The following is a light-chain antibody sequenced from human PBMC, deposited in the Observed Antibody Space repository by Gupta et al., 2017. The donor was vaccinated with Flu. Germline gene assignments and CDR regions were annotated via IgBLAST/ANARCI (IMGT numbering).Light chain of an antibody. CDR1: QSLLHSNGYNN. Sequence: PGQPASISCRSSQSLLHSNGYNNLDWDLQKPGQSPQLLIYLGSNRASGVPDRFSGSGSGTDFTLKISRVEAEDVGVYYCMQALHTLLMYNCGQGTKLEIK. CDR3: MQALHTLLMYN. CDR2: LGS. J-gene: IGKJ2*01. V-gene: IGKV2-28*01.